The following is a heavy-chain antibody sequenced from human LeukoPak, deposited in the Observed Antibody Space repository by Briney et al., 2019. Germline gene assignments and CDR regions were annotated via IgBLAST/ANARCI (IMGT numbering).Heavy chain of an antibody. Sequence: GGSLRLSCAASGFTVSSNYMSWVRQAPGKGLEGVSVIYSGGSTYYADSVKGRFTISRDNSKNTLYLQMNSLRAEDTAVYYCARVPTAQFRYYYMDVWGKGTTVTVSS. CDR1: GFTVSSNY. CDR2: IYSGGST. V-gene: IGHV3-53*01. CDR3: ARVPTAQFRYYYMDV. J-gene: IGHJ6*03. D-gene: IGHD4-11*01.